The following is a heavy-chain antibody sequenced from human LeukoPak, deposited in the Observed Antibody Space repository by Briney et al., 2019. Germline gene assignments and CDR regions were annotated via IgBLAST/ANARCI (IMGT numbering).Heavy chain of an antibody. CDR1: GGSISSYY. J-gene: IGHJ6*02. V-gene: IGHV4-4*07. Sequence: SETLSLTCTVSGGSISSYYWSWIRQPAGKGLEWIGRIYTSGSTNYNPSLKSRVTMSVDTSKNQFSLKLSSVTAADTAVYYCARGLIGVAIFGVVTTTYYYYGMDVWGQGTTVTVSS. D-gene: IGHD3-3*01. CDR3: ARGLIGVAIFGVVTTTYYYYGMDV. CDR2: IYTSGST.